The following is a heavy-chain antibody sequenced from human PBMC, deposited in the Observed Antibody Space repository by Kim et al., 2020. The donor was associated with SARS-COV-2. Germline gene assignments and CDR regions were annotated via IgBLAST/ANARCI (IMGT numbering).Heavy chain of an antibody. D-gene: IGHD3-10*01. CDR1: GGTFSSYA. Sequence: SVKVSCKASGGTFSSYAISWVRQAPGQGLEWMGGIIPIFGTANYAQKFQGRVTITADESTSTAYMELSSLRSEDTAVYYCARTYGSGIWPEVGYYFDYWGQGTLVTVSS. CDR2: IIPIFGTA. CDR3: ARTYGSGIWPEVGYYFDY. J-gene: IGHJ4*02. V-gene: IGHV1-69*13.